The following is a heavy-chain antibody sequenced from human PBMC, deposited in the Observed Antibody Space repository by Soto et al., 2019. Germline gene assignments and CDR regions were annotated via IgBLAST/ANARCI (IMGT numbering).Heavy chain of an antibody. D-gene: IGHD4-17*01. CDR1: GFTFTTYA. CDR3: AKEGPYDHGDYRVYYYGMDV. CDR2: SSASGADT. J-gene: IGHJ6*02. V-gene: IGHV3-23*01. Sequence: GGSLRLSCAASGFTFTTYAMTWVRQAPGRGLEWVSGSSASGADTYYADSVKGRFTVSRDNSKNTLYLQMNSLRADDTAIYYYAKEGPYDHGDYRVYYYGMDVWGRGTTVTVSS.